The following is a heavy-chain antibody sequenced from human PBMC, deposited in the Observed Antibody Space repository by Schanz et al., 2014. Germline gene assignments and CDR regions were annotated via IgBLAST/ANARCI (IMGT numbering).Heavy chain of an antibody. J-gene: IGHJ4*02. V-gene: IGHV3-21*01. CDR1: GFGFSSYS. Sequence: EVQLVESGGGLIQPGGSLRLSCAASGFGFSSYSMNWVRQAPGKGLEWVSSISYGTSYIYYAESVKGRFTISRDNAKRSLFLQMNSLRVEDTAVYYCVRDSFFAFDYWGQGTLVTVSS. CDR3: VRDSFFAFDY. CDR2: ISYGTSYI. D-gene: IGHD3-3*01.